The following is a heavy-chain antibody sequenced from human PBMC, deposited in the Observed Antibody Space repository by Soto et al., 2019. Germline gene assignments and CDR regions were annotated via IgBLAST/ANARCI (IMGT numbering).Heavy chain of an antibody. D-gene: IGHD7-27*01. J-gene: IGHJ4*02. V-gene: IGHV1-58*01. CDR2: IVVGSGNT. CDR1: GFTFTSSA. CDR3: ARSPRNWGFDY. Sequence: GASVKVSCKASGFTFTSSAVQWVRQARGQRLEWIGWIVVGSGNTNYAQKFQERVTITRDMSTSTAYMELSSLRSEDTAAYYCARSPRNWGFDYWGLGTLVTVSS.